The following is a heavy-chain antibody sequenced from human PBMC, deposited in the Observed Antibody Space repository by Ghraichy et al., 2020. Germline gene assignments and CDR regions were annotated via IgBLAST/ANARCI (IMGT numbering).Heavy chain of an antibody. CDR2: ISYDGSNK. Sequence: GGSLRLSCAASGFTFSSYGMHWVRQAPGKGLEWVAVISYDGSNKYYADSVKGRFTISRDNSKNTLYLQMNSLRAEDTAVYYCAKDYYYYYGMDVWGQGTTVTVSS. CDR3: AKDYYYYYGMDV. CDR1: GFTFSSYG. V-gene: IGHV3-30*18. J-gene: IGHJ6*02.